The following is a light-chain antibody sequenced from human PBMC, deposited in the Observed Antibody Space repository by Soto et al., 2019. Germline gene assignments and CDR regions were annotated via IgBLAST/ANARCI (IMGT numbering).Light chain of an antibody. CDR1: QSVSSSY. V-gene: IGKV3-20*01. Sequence: EIVLTQSPCTLSLSPGERATLSCRASQSVSSSYLAWYQQKTGQAPRLLIYGASSRATGIPDRFSGSGSGTDFTITISRLEPEDFAVYYCQQYGSSPLFTFGPGTKVDIK. CDR2: GAS. J-gene: IGKJ3*01. CDR3: QQYGSSPLFT.